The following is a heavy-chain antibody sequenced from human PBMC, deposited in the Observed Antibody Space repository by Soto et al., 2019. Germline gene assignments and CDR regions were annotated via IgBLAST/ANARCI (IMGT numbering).Heavy chain of an antibody. J-gene: IGHJ4*02. CDR1: GFTFSNVW. V-gene: IGHV3-15*01. D-gene: IGHD2-15*01. CDR2: IKRRADGGTT. Sequence: EVQLVESGGGLVKPGGSLSLSCAASGFTFSNVWMSWVRQAPGKGLEWVGRIKRRADGGTTDYATPVRGRFTVSRDDSKNTLYLQMHSLKTEDTAVYYCTAGYCSGGSCYSVVYWCQGTLVTVSS. CDR3: TAGYCSGGSCYSVVY.